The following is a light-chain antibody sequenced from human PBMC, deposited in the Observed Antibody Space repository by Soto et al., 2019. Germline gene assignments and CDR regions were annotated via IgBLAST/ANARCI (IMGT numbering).Light chain of an antibody. CDR3: SSYAGRNNPLLV. CDR2: EVS. Sequence: QSVLTQPPSASGSPGQSVSISCTGTSRDVGGNNYVSWYQQHPGKAPKLMIYEVSKRPSGVPDRFSGSKSGNTASLTVSGLQAEDEADYFCSSYAGRNNPLLVFGTGTKVTVL. V-gene: IGLV2-8*01. CDR1: SRDVGGNNY. J-gene: IGLJ1*01.